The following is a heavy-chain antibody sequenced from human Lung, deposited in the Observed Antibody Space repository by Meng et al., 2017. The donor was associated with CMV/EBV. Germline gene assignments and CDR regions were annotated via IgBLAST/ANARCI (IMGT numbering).Heavy chain of an antibody. V-gene: IGHV1-46*01. CDR2: INPSGGST. CDR1: GYTFTSYY. D-gene: IGHD1-26*01. CDR3: AREGVIVGATHAFDI. Sequence: SVKVSCXASGYTFTSYYMHWVRQAPGQGLEWMGIINPSGGSTSYAQKFQGRVTMTRDTSTSTVYMELSSLRSEDTAVYYCAREGVIVGATHAFDIWGQGTIVTVSS. J-gene: IGHJ3*02.